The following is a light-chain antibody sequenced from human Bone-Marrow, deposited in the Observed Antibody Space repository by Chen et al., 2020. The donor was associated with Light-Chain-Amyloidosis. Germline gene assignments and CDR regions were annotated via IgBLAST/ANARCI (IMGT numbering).Light chain of an antibody. CDR3: SSYTSISTLI. CDR2: EVN. Sequence: QSALTQPPSVSGSPGQSVTISCTGTSGDVGRYDRVSWYQHSPGTAPKVIIFEVNNRPSGVPDRFSGSKSGNAASLTISGLQAEDEGDYYCSSYTSISTLIFGGGTKLTVL. V-gene: IGLV2-18*02. CDR1: SGDVGRYDR. J-gene: IGLJ2*01.